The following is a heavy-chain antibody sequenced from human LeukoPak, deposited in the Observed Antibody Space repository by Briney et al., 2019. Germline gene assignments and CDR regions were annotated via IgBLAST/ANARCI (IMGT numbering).Heavy chain of an antibody. CDR2: ISAYNGNT. D-gene: IGHD5-12*01. CDR3: ARVGTVDIVAVPHDY. Sequence: ASVKVSCKASGYTFTSYGISWVRQAPGQGLAWMGWISAYNGNTNYAQKLQGRVTMTTDTSTSTAYMELRSLRSDDTAVYYCARVGTVDIVAVPHDYWGQGTLVTVSS. V-gene: IGHV1-18*01. J-gene: IGHJ4*02. CDR1: GYTFTSYG.